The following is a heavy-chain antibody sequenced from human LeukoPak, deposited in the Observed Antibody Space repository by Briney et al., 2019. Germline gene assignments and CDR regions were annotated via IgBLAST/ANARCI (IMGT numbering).Heavy chain of an antibody. Sequence: ASVKVSCKASGGTFSSYAISWVRQAPGQGLEWMGGIIPIFGTANYAQKFQGRVTITADKSTSTAYMELSSLRSEDTAVYYCARGDTAMVSDYYYYMDVWGKGTTVTVSS. D-gene: IGHD5-18*01. J-gene: IGHJ6*03. CDR3: ARGDTAMVSDYYYYMDV. CDR1: GGTFSSYA. V-gene: IGHV1-69*06. CDR2: IIPIFGTA.